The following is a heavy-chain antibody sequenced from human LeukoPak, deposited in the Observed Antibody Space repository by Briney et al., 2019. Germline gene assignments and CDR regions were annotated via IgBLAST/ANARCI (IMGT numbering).Heavy chain of an antibody. J-gene: IGHJ4*02. CDR3: ARVPQFALLGGDYFDY. CDR2: IKQDGSEK. V-gene: IGHV3-7*03. Sequence: AGGSLRLSCAASGFTFSSYWMSWVRQAPGKGLEWVANIKQDGSEKYYVDSVKGRFTISRDNAKNSLYLQMNSLRAEDTAVYYCARVPQFALLGGDYFDYWGQGTLVTVSS. D-gene: IGHD3-3*02. CDR1: GFTFSSYW.